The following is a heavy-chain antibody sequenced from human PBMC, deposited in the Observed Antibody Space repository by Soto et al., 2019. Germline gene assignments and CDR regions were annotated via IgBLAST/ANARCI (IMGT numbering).Heavy chain of an antibody. V-gene: IGHV4-30-4*01. CDR1: NGSMDIRDHY. Sequence: PSETLSLTCTFSNGSMDIRDHYWSLIRQSPERGLEWIGHFYHSGSTYYNPSLRSRASISNDLSKNQFFLELSSVTGADTAVYFCARIYWLRDSSGYHHPFDYWGLGTLVTVSS. CDR3: ARIYWLRDSSGYHHPFDY. J-gene: IGHJ4*02. CDR2: FYHSGST. D-gene: IGHD3-22*01.